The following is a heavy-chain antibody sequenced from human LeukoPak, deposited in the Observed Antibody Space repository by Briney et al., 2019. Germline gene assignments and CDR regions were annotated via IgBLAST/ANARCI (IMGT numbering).Heavy chain of an antibody. CDR3: AKASIITMVRGPVFQH. V-gene: IGHV3-23*01. D-gene: IGHD3-10*01. CDR1: GFTFSSYA. J-gene: IGHJ1*01. Sequence: GGSLRLSCAASGFTFSSYAMSWVRQAPGKGLEWVSAISGSGGSTYYADSVEGRFTISRDNSKNTLYLKRNSLRAEDTAVYYCAKASIITMVRGPVFQHWGQGTLVTVSS. CDR2: ISGSGGST.